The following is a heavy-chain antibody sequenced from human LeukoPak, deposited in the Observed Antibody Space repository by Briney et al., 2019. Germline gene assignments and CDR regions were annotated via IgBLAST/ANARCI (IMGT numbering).Heavy chain of an antibody. CDR2: IYPGDSDT. Sequence: GGSLKISCKGSGYSFTSYWIGWVRQMPGKGLEWMGIIYPGDSDTRYSPSFQGRVTISADKSISTAYLQWSSLKASDTAMYYCARVTSGSYPHFDYWGQGTLVTVSS. CDR3: ARVTSGSYPHFDY. D-gene: IGHD1-26*01. V-gene: IGHV5-51*01. CDR1: GYSFTSYW. J-gene: IGHJ4*02.